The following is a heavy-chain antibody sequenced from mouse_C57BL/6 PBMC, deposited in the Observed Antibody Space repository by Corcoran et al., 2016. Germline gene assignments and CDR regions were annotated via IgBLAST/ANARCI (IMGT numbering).Heavy chain of an antibody. CDR3: ARRRGGYDGSSVYFEV. D-gene: IGHD1-1*01. J-gene: IGHJ1*03. CDR2: IYCYDDK. CDR1: GFSLSTSGMG. V-gene: IGHV8-12*01. Sequence: QVTLKASGPGIFQSSQTLSLTCSFSGFSLSTSGMGVSWIRQPSGKGLEWLAHIYCYDDKRYNPSLKSRLTISKETSRNQVFLKITRVDTADTATYYCARRRGGYDGSSVYFEVWGTGTTVTVSS.